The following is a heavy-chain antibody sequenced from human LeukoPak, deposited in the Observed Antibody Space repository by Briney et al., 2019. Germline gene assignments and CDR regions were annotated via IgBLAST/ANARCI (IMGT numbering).Heavy chain of an antibody. CDR3: ARPRDSGSYYYFDY. Sequence: GGSLRLSCAASGFTFSSYGMHWVRQAPAKGLEWVAVISYDGSNKYYADSVKGRFTISRDNSKNTLYLQMNSLRVEDTAVYYCARPRDSGSYYYFDYWGQGTLVTVSS. J-gene: IGHJ4*02. CDR2: ISYDGSNK. D-gene: IGHD1-26*01. CDR1: GFTFSSYG. V-gene: IGHV3-30*03.